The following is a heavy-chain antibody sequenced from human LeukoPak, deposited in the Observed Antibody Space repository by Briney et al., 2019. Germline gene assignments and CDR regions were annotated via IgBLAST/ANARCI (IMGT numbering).Heavy chain of an antibody. CDR2: ISAYNGNT. CDR3: ARDGGSSGWSGIYYYYYYYMDV. J-gene: IGHJ6*03. V-gene: IGHV1-18*01. Sequence: ASVKVSCKASGYTFTSYGISWVRQAPGQGLEWMGWISAYNGNTNYAQKLQGRVTMTTDTSTSTAYMELRSLRSDDTAVYYCARDGGSSGWSGIYYYYYYYMDVWGKGTTVTVSS. D-gene: IGHD6-19*01. CDR1: GYTFTSYG.